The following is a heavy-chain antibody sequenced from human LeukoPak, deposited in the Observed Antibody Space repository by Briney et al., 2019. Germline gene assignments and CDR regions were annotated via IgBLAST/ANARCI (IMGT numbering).Heavy chain of an antibody. D-gene: IGHD4-11*01. CDR2: IYPGDSDT. CDR1: GSRFTSYW. J-gene: IGHJ6*03. CDR3: ARLGDYSNYGVPYYMDV. V-gene: IGHV5-51*01. Sequence: GESLKISCKGSGSRFTSYWIGWVRPMPGKGLEWMGIIYPGDSDTRYSPSFQGQVTISADKSISTAYLQWSSLKASDTAMYYCARLGDYSNYGVPYYMDVWGKGTTVTVSS.